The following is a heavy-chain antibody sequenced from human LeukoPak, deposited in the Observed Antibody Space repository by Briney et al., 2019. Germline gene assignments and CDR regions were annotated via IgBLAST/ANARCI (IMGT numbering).Heavy chain of an antibody. CDR3: ARDVSLVY. D-gene: IGHD2-8*02. J-gene: IGHJ4*02. CDR2: IKQDGSET. Sequence: GGSLRLSCAASGFTFSSSWMSWVRPAPGKGLEWVANIKQDGSETYYVDSVEDRFTISRDNAKNSLYLQMNTRRAEDTAVYYCARDVSLVYWGQGTLVTVSS. CDR1: GFTFSSSW. V-gene: IGHV3-7*04.